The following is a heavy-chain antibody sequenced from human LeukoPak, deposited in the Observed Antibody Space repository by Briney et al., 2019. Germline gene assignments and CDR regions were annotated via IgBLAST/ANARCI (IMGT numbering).Heavy chain of an antibody. CDR1: GFTFSSYG. Sequence: PGGSLRLSCAASGFTFSSYGMHWVRQAPGKGLEWVAFIRYDGSNKYYADSVKGRFTISRDNAKNLLYLQIDSLRAEDTAVYYCARDGSYYDRSGYYYIDYWGQGILVAVSS. CDR3: ARDGSYYDRSGYYYIDY. J-gene: IGHJ4*02. CDR2: IRYDGSNK. D-gene: IGHD3-22*01. V-gene: IGHV3-30*02.